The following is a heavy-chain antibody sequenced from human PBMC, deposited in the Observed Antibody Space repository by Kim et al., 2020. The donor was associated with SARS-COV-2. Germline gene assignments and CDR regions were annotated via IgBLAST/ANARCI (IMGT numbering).Heavy chain of an antibody. D-gene: IGHD3-10*01. CDR3: ARDVTMVRGVIITWRRVDP. V-gene: IGHV3-30*07. Sequence: GRFTISRDNSKNTLYLQMNSLRAEDTAVYYCARDVTMVRGVIITWRRVDPWGQGTLVTVSS. J-gene: IGHJ5*02.